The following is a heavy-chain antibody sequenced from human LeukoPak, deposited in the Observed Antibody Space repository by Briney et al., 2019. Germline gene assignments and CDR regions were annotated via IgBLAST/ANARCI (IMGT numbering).Heavy chain of an antibody. D-gene: IGHD1-26*01. V-gene: IGHV3-23*01. CDR2: ISGSGGST. J-gene: IGHJ4*02. CDR3: ARDRWVGAPIDY. CDR1: GFTFSTYA. Sequence: GGSLRLSCAASGFTFSTYAMSWVRQAPGKGLEWVSGISGSGGSTFYADSVKGRLTISRDNSKNTLYLQMNSLRVEDAAVYYCARDRWVGAPIDYWGQGTLVTVSS.